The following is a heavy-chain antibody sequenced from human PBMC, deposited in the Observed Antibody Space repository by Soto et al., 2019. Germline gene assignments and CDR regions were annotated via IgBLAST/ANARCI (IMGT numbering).Heavy chain of an antibody. J-gene: IGHJ3*02. D-gene: IGHD1-20*01. CDR3: AKDNNWNDGMNAFDI. Sequence: PSETLSLTCTVSGGSVSSGSYYWSWIRQPPGKGLEWIGYIYYSGSTNYSPSLKSRVIISVDMSKNQFSLKLSSLTAADTAVYYCAKDNNWNDGMNAFDIWGQGTVVTVSS. CDR1: GGSVSSGSYY. V-gene: IGHV4-61*01. CDR2: IYYSGST.